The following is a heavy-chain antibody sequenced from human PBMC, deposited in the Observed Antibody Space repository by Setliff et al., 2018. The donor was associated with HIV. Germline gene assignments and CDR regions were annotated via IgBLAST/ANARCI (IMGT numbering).Heavy chain of an antibody. V-gene: IGHV3-23*01. CDR3: AKAKTQL. Sequence: LSLSCAASGFTFSSYAMSWVRQAPGKGLEWVSAISGSGIGTTYYADSVKGRFTISRDNSKNTLYLQMNSLRAEDTATYYCAKAKTQLWGQGTLVTVSS. CDR1: GFTFSSYA. D-gene: IGHD6-13*01. CDR2: ISGSGIGTT. J-gene: IGHJ4*02.